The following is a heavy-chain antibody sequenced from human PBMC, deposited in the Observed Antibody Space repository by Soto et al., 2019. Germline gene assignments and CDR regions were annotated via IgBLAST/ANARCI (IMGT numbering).Heavy chain of an antibody. V-gene: IGHV1-69*13. Sequence: SVKVSCKASGGTFSSYAISWLRQAPGQGLEWVGGIIPIFGTANYAQKFQGRVTITADESTSTAYMELSSLRSEDTAVYYCARRGATDYYGMDVWGQGTTVTVSS. J-gene: IGHJ6*02. CDR3: ARRGATDYYGMDV. D-gene: IGHD1-26*01. CDR2: IIPIFGTA. CDR1: GGTFSSYA.